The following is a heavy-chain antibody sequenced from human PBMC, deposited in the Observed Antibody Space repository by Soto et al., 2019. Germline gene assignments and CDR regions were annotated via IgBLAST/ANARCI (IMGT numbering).Heavy chain of an antibody. V-gene: IGHV3-21*01. CDR1: GFTFSSYS. CDR3: ARDSTGYSSCWGYDYYYGMDV. D-gene: IGHD6-19*01. Sequence: PGGSLRLSCAASGFTFSSYSMNWVRQAPGKGLEWVSSISSSSSYIYYADSVKGRFTISRDNAKNSLYLQMNSLRAEDTAVYYCARDSTGYSSCWGYDYYYGMDVWGQGTTVTVSS. J-gene: IGHJ6*02. CDR2: ISSSSSYI.